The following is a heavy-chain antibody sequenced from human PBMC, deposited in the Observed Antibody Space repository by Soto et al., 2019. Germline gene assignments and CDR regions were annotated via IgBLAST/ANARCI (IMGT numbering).Heavy chain of an antibody. V-gene: IGHV3-30*03. CDR1: GFPFSSYG. CDR2: ISYDGSNK. CDR3: AGGQYYFDC. Sequence: QVQLVESGGGVVQPGRSLRLSCAASGFPFSSYGMHWVRQAPGKGLEWVAHISYDGSNKHYTDSVKGRFTISRDNSKNMLYLPMSSLRAEDTAVYYCAGGQYYFDCCGPGTRVSVSS. J-gene: IGHJ4*02. D-gene: IGHD2-15*01.